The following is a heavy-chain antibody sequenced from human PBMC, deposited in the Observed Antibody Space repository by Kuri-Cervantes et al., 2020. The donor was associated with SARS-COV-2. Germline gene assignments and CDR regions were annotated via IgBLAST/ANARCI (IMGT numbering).Heavy chain of an antibody. Sequence: ASVKVSCKASVYTFTSYYMHWVRQAPGQGLEWMGIINPSGGSTSYAQKFQGRVTMTRDTATSTVYTELSSLRSEDTAVYYGAREGQWLAEFDYWGQGTLVTVSS. CDR2: INPSGGST. V-gene: IGHV1-46*01. J-gene: IGHJ4*02. D-gene: IGHD6-19*01. CDR3: AREGQWLAEFDY. CDR1: VYTFTSYY.